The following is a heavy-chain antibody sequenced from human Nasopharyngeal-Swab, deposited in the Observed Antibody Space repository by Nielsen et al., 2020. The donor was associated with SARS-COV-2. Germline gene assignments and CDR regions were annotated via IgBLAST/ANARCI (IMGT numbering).Heavy chain of an antibody. D-gene: IGHD3-3*01. CDR2: IIPIFGTA. Sequence: SVKVSCKASGGTFSSYAISWVRQAPGQGLEWMGGIIPIFGTANYAQKFQGRVTITADKSTSTAYMELSSLRSEDTAVYYCARDKGLRFLEWLPLKGFTGWFDPWDQGTLVT. J-gene: IGHJ5*02. CDR1: GGTFSSYA. V-gene: IGHV1-69*06. CDR3: ARDKGLRFLEWLPLKGFTGWFDP.